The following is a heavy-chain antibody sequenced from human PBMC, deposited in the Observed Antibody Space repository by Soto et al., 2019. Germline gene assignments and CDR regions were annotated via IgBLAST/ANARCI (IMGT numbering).Heavy chain of an antibody. CDR2: INYRGSA. J-gene: IGHJ4*02. V-gene: IGHV4-39*01. CDR1: GGSISSSTSY. D-gene: IGHD1-7*01. Sequence: QLQLQESGPGLVKPSETLSLTCFVSGGSISSSTSYWGWVRQPPGKGLAWIGSINYRGSAYYSPSLKSRVTISVDTSKNQSSLKLSSVTAADTAVYYWARPLSTGNYDDWGQGTLVTVSS. CDR3: ARPLSTGNYDD.